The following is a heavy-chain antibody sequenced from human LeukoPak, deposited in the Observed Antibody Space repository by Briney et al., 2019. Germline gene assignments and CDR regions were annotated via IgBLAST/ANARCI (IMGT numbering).Heavy chain of an antibody. D-gene: IGHD3-16*02. CDR3: ARDPAYYDYVWGSYRYTLYFDY. V-gene: IGHV1-18*01. CDR2: ISAYNGNT. CDR1: GYTFTSYG. Sequence: ASVKVSCKASGYTFTSYGISWVRQAPGQGLEWMGWISAYNGNTNDAQKLQGRVTMTTDTSTSTAYMELRSLRSDDTAVYSCARDPAYYDYVWGSYRYTLYFDYWGKGTLVTVSS. J-gene: IGHJ4*02.